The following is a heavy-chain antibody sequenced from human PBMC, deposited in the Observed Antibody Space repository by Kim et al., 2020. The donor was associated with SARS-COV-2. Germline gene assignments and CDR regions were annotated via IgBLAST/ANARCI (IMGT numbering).Heavy chain of an antibody. CDR1: GFTFGDYA. CDR3: TRGFVGIAVAGPYYYYGMDV. Sequence: GGSLRLSCTASGFTFGDYAMSWFRQAPGKGLEWVGFIRSKAYGGTTEYAASVKGRFTISRDDSKSIAYLQMNSLKTEDTAVYYCTRGFVGIAVAGPYYYYGMDVWGQGTTVTVSS. CDR2: IRSKAYGGTT. V-gene: IGHV3-49*03. J-gene: IGHJ6*02. D-gene: IGHD6-19*01.